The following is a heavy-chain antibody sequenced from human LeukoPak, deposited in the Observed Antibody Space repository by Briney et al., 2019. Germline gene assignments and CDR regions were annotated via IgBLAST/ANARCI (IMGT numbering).Heavy chain of an antibody. Sequence: GGSLRLSCAASGFTFSSYGMHWVRQAPGKRLEWVAVIWYDGSNKYYADSVKGRFTISRDNSKNTLYLQMNSLRAEDTAVYYCARSKMQLWLQGFDYWGQGTLVTVSS. D-gene: IGHD5-18*01. J-gene: IGHJ4*02. CDR3: ARSKMQLWLQGFDY. CDR1: GFTFSSYG. CDR2: IWYDGSNK. V-gene: IGHV3-33*01.